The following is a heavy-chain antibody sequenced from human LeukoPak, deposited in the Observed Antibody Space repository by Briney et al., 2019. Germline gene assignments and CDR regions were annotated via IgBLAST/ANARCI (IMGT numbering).Heavy chain of an antibody. D-gene: IGHD3-22*01. CDR3: AREDDSSGYYYRY. V-gene: IGHV3-11*04. J-gene: IGHJ4*02. Sequence: KPGGSLRLSCAASGFTFSSYYMSWIRQAPGKGLEWVSYISSSGSTIYYADSVKGRFTISRDNAKNSLYLQMNSLRAEDTAVYYCAREDDSSGYYYRYWGQGTLVTVSS. CDR2: ISSSGSTI. CDR1: GFTFSSYY.